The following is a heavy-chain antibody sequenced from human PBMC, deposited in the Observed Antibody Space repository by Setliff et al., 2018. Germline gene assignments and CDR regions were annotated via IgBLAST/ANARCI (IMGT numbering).Heavy chain of an antibody. CDR2: INTDTGNP. CDR1: GYTFTSYV. CDR3: ARGVQGGLAYYYYGMDV. D-gene: IGHD3-10*01. J-gene: IGHJ6*02. Sequence: ASVKVSCKASGYTFTSYVMHWVRQAPGQRLEWMGWINTDTGNPTYAQGFTGRFVFSLDTSVSTAYLQISSLKAEDTAVYYCARGVQGGLAYYYYGMDVWGQGTTVTVSS. V-gene: IGHV7-4-1*02.